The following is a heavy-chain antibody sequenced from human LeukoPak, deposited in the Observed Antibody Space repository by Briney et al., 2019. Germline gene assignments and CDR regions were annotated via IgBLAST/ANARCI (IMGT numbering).Heavy chain of an antibody. V-gene: IGHV3-9*01. CDR1: GFTFDDYA. CDR2: ISWNSGGI. CDR3: AKGRGPGLWFGGLIP. J-gene: IGHJ1*01. D-gene: IGHD3-10*01. Sequence: PGRSLRLSCAASGFTFDDYAMHWVRQAPGKGLEWVSGISWNSGGIGYADSVKGRFTISRDNAKNSLYLQMNSLRAEDTALYYCAKGRGPGLWFGGLIPWGQGTLVTVSS.